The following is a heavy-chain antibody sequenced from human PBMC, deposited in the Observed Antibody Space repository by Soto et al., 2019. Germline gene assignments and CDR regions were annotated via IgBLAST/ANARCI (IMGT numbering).Heavy chain of an antibody. CDR3: ARGRVGRYCSSTSCYTWVFDY. J-gene: IGHJ4*02. CDR2: INSDGSST. V-gene: IGHV3-74*01. CDR1: GFTFSSYW. D-gene: IGHD2-2*02. Sequence: EVQLVESGGGLVQPGGSLRLSCAASGFTFSSYWMHWVRQAPWKGLVWVSRINSDGSSTSYADSVKGRFTISRDNAKNTLYLQMNSLRAEDTAVYYCARGRVGRYCSSTSCYTWVFDYWGQGTLITVSS.